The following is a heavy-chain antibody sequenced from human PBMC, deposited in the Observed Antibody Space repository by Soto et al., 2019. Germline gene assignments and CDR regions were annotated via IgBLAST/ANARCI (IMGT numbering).Heavy chain of an antibody. CDR1: GFTFSSYA. CDR3: VKDIGGATPHTGMDV. Sequence: GGSLRLSCAASGFTFSSYAMSWVRQAPGKGLEWVSAISGSGGSTYYADSVEGRFTISRDNSKNTLFLQMSSLRAEDTAVYYCVKDIGGATPHTGMDVWGQGTTVTVSS. D-gene: IGHD6-19*01. CDR2: ISGSGGST. J-gene: IGHJ6*02. V-gene: IGHV3-23*01.